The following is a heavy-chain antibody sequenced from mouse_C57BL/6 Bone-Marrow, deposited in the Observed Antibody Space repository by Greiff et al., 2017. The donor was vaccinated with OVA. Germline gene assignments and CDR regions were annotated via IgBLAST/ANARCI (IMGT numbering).Heavy chain of an antibody. Sequence: VQLKESGPELVKPGASVKIPCKASGYTFTDYNMDWVKQSHGKSLEWIGDINPNNGGTIYNQKFKGKATLTVDKSSSTAYMELRSLTSEDTAVYYCARWGDGSSYWYFDVWGTGTTVTVSS. V-gene: IGHV1-18*01. CDR2: INPNNGGT. CDR3: ARWGDGSSYWYFDV. CDR1: GYTFTDYN. J-gene: IGHJ1*03. D-gene: IGHD1-1*01.